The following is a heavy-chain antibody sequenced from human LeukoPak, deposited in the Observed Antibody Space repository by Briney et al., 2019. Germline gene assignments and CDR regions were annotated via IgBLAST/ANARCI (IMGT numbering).Heavy chain of an antibody. Sequence: GGSLRLSCAASGFNFIDYSMNWVRPAPGKGLEWISYIRISSGNTKYADSVKGRFTISRDKARNSLYLQMNSLRVEDTAVYYCARDHRYAFDNWGHGTLVTVSS. CDR2: IRISSGNT. CDR3: ARDHRYAFDN. J-gene: IGHJ4*01. CDR1: GFNFIDYS. D-gene: IGHD5-12*01. V-gene: IGHV3-48*01.